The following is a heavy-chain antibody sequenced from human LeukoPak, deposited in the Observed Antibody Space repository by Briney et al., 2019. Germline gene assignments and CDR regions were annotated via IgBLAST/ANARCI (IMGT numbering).Heavy chain of an antibody. CDR1: GLTFDDYY. V-gene: IGHV3-23*01. CDR2: INKNGDSA. CDR3: AKDIHNWGSDY. J-gene: IGHJ4*02. D-gene: IGHD3-16*01. Sequence: GGSLRLSCVASGLTFDDYYMSWVRQAPGAGLEWVSGINKNGDSAYYADSVKGRFTISRDNSKNTLFLQINSLRAEDTAIYYCAKDIHNWGSDYRGRGTLVTVSS.